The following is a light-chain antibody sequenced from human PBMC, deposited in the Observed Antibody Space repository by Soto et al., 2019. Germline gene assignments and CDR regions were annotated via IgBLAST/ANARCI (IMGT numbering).Light chain of an antibody. CDR3: LQHDTYPAIT. Sequence: DIQMTQSPSSLSASVGDRVTITCRASQDIRNHLGWYQHKPGKAPKRLIYAASSLQSGVPSRFSGSGSGTEFTLTISSLQPKDFATYFCLQHDTYPAITFGQGTRLEI. CDR2: AAS. J-gene: IGKJ5*01. V-gene: IGKV1-17*01. CDR1: QDIRNH.